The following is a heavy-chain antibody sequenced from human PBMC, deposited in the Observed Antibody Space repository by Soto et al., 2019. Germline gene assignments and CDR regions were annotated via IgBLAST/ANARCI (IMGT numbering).Heavy chain of an antibody. Sequence: EVQLLESGGGLVQPGGSLRLSCVASGFSFSNYAMSWVRQAPGKGLEWVSVISGSDGSTYYADSVKGRFTISRDNSKNTLYLQMNSLRAEDTAVYYCITDTYDFDYWGQGTLVTVSS. CDR1: GFSFSNYA. V-gene: IGHV3-23*01. CDR3: ITDTYDFDY. D-gene: IGHD2-2*01. J-gene: IGHJ4*02. CDR2: ISGSDGST.